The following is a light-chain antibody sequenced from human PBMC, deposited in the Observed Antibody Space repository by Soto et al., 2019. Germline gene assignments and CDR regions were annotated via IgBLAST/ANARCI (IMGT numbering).Light chain of an antibody. CDR1: QTISNW. J-gene: IGKJ1*01. CDR2: AAS. Sequence: DIQMTQSPSTLSASVGDKVTISCRATQTISNWLAWYQQKPGKAPNLLIYAASNLHSGVPSRFSGSGSGTDFTLTISSLQPGDFATYFCQQSYTIPQTFGQGTKVDIK. V-gene: IGKV1-39*01. CDR3: QQSYTIPQT.